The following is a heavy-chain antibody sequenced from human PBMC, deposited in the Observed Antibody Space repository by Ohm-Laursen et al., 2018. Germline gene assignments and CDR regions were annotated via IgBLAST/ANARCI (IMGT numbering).Heavy chain of an antibody. CDR3: TTSITMIVVALYGMDV. V-gene: IGHV3-23*01. CDR2: ISGSGGST. CDR1: GFTFSSYA. Sequence: SLRLSCAAPGFTFSSYAMSWVRQAPGKGLEWVSAISGSGGSTYYADSVKGRFTISRDNSKNTLYLQMNSLKTEDTAVYYCTTSITMIVVALYGMDVWGQGTTVTVSS. J-gene: IGHJ6*02. D-gene: IGHD3-22*01.